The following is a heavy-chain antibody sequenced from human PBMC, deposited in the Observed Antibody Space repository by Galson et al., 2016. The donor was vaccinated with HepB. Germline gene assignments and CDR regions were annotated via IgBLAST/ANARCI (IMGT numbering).Heavy chain of an antibody. Sequence: SVKVSCKASGYSFTGYYIHWVRQAPGQGLEWLGWINPNSGDTDYAQSIQDRVTVTQDTSIRTAYLALSRLTSDDTAVYYCARGGDFWSGYFFQDWGQGTPVSVIS. CDR2: INPNSGDT. V-gene: IGHV1-2*02. D-gene: IGHD3-3*01. J-gene: IGHJ1*01. CDR3: ARGGDFWSGYFFQD. CDR1: GYSFTGYY.